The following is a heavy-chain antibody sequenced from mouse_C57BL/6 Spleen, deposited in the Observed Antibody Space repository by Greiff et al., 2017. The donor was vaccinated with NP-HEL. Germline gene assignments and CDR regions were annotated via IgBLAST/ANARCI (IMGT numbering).Heavy chain of an antibody. CDR3: ARDGTTNFDY. CDR2: IYPGDGDT. D-gene: IGHD2-12*01. Sequence: QVQLQQSGPELVKPGASVKISCKASGYAFSSSWMNWVKQRPGKGLGWIGRIYPGDGDTNYNGKFKGKATLTADKSSSTAYMQLSSLTSEDSAVYFCARDGTTNFDYWGQGTTLTVSS. CDR1: GYAFSSSW. J-gene: IGHJ2*01. V-gene: IGHV1-82*01.